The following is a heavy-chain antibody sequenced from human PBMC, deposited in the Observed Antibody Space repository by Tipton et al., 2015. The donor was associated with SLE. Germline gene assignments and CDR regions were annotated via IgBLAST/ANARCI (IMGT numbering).Heavy chain of an antibody. V-gene: IGHV3-48*03. CDR1: GFIFSNYE. J-gene: IGHJ4*02. D-gene: IGHD2-15*01. CDR3: AGGAPGIFYCWGAYPLDY. Sequence: SLRLSCVASGFIFSNYEMYWVRQAPGKGLERVSHINNSGSSRYSADSVMGRFTISRENAKNSLFLQMNGLRADDTAVYYCAGGAPGIFYCWGAYPLDYWGQGTLVTVSS. CDR2: INNSGSSR.